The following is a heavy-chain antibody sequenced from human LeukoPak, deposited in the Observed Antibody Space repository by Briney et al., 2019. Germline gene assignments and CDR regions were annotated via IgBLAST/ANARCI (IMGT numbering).Heavy chain of an antibody. Sequence: ASVKVSCKASGYIFTSYYIHWVRQAPGQGLEWMGIINPSGGSASYAQKFQGRVTMTRDTSTSTVYMELSSLRSEDTAVYYCARDIEWELPDYWGQGTLVTVSS. J-gene: IGHJ4*02. CDR2: INPSGGSA. CDR1: GYIFTSYY. V-gene: IGHV1-46*01. CDR3: ARDIEWELPDY. D-gene: IGHD1-26*01.